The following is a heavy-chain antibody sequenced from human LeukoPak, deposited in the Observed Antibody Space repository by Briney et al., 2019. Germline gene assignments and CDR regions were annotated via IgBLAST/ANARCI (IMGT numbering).Heavy chain of an antibody. CDR2: ISGSDGRT. Sequence: GGSLRLSCAASGFTVSSNYMSWVRQAPGKGLEWVSAISGSDGRTYYADSVKGRFTVSRDISKSTLYLQMNSLRAEDTAVYYCAKVIGNYYYYGMDVWGQGTTVTVSS. CDR1: GFTVSSNY. CDR3: AKVIGNYYYYGMDV. J-gene: IGHJ6*02. V-gene: IGHV3-23*01.